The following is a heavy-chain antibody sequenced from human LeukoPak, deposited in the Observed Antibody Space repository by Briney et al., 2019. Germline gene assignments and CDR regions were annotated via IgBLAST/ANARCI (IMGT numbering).Heavy chain of an antibody. CDR3: ARGGIVGMIDY. D-gene: IGHD2/OR15-2a*01. CDR2: ISSSSTI. V-gene: IGHV3-48*02. Sequence: GGSLRLSCAASGFTFSSYGMNWVRQAPGKGLEWVSYISSSSTIYHADSVKGRFSISRNNAKNSLCLQMNSLRDEDTAVYYCARGGIVGMIDYWGQGTLVTVS. CDR1: GFTFSSYG. J-gene: IGHJ4*02.